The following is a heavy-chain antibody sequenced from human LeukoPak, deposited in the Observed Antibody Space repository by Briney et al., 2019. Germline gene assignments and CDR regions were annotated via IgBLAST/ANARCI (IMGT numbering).Heavy chain of an antibody. CDR3: ARVGSGYCSSTSCYERFDP. D-gene: IGHD2-2*01. J-gene: IGHJ5*02. V-gene: IGHV1-69*05. CDR2: IIPIFGTA. CDR1: GGTFSSYA. Sequence: SVKVSCKASGGTFSSYAISWVRQAPGQGLEWMGGIIPIFGTADYAQKFQGRVTITTDESTSTAYMELSRLRSEDTAVYYCARVGSGYCSSTSCYERFDPWGQGTLVTVSS.